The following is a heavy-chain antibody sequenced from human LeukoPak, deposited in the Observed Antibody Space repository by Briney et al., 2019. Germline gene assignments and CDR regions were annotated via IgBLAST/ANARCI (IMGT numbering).Heavy chain of an antibody. V-gene: IGHV4-39*07. CDR3: ARNKTSTWEYNWFDP. CDR1: GGSISSSSYY. D-gene: IGHD1-26*01. Sequence: SETLSLTCTVSGGSISSSSYYWGWIRQPPGKGLEWIASIYYSGSTYYNPSLKSRVTISVDTSKNQFSLKLSSVTAADTAVYYCARNKTSTWEYNWFDPWGQGTLVTVSS. J-gene: IGHJ5*02. CDR2: IYYSGST.